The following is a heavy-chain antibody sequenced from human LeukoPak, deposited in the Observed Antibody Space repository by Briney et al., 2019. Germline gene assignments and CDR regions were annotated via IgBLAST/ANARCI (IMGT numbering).Heavy chain of an antibody. CDR3: ARVNYDILTGPSSYYYYYGMDV. Sequence: GASVKVSFKASGYTFTSYGINWVRQAPGQGLEWMGWIRTYNGNTNYAQKPQGRVTVTTDTSTSTAYMELRSLRSDDTAVYYCARVNYDILTGPSSYYYYYGMDVWGKGTTVTVSS. D-gene: IGHD3-9*01. V-gene: IGHV1-18*04. CDR1: GYTFTSYG. CDR2: IRTYNGNT. J-gene: IGHJ6*04.